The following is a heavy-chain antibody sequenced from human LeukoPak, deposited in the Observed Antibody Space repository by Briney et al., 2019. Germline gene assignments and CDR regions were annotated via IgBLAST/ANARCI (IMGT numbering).Heavy chain of an antibody. CDR1: GFTFSSYA. CDR2: ISGSGGIT. V-gene: IGHV3-23*01. D-gene: IGHD6-13*01. CDR3: AKSFGPVIAAAGTGAD. Sequence: GGSLRLSCAASGFTFSSYAMSWVRQAPGKGLEWVSAISGSGGITYYADSVKGRFTISRDNSKNTLYLQMNSLRAEDTAVYYCAKSFGPVIAAAGTGADWGQGTLVTVSS. J-gene: IGHJ4*02.